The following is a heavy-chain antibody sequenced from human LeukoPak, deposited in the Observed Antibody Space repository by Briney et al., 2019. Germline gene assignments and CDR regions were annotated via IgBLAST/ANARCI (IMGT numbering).Heavy chain of an antibody. CDR3: ARDHDYEGLKGNY. D-gene: IGHD3-16*01. CDR1: GYTFTDFY. V-gene: IGHV1-2*06. J-gene: IGHJ4*02. Sequence: ASVKVSCKPSGYTFTDFYIHWVRQAPGQGLEYMGRINTHNGGTVYALQFQGRLSMTRDTSISTAYMELQSLRSEDTAVYYCARDHDYEGLKGNYWGRGTMVTVSS. CDR2: INTHNGGT.